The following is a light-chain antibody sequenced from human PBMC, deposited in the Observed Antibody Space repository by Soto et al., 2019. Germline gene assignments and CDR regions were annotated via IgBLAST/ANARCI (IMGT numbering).Light chain of an antibody. Sequence: QSALTQPASVSGSLGQSITISCTGTSSDIGGYDYVSWYQQHPGKVPKLMIYEVYNRPSGVSNRFSGSKSANTASLTISGLQADDEADYYCSSFASSSTQVFGGGTKVTVL. CDR1: SSDIGGYDY. J-gene: IGLJ3*02. CDR2: EVY. CDR3: SSFASSSTQV. V-gene: IGLV2-14*01.